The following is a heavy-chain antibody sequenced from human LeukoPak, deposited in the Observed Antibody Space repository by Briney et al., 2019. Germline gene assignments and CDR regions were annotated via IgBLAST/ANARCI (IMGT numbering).Heavy chain of an antibody. CDR3: ATDRGLYSSSFTTSLDY. V-gene: IGHV3-30*02. CDR2: IRYDGSNK. D-gene: IGHD6-6*01. J-gene: IGHJ4*02. CDR1: GFTFSSYG. Sequence: PGGSLRLSCAASGFTFSSYGMHWVRQAPGKWLEWVAFIRYDGSNKYYADSVKGRFTISRDNSKNTLYLQMNSLRAEDTAVYYCATDRGLYSSSFTTSLDYWGQGTLVTVSS.